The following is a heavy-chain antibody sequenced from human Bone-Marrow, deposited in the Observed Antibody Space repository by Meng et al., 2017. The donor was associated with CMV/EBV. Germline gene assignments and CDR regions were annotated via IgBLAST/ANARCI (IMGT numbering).Heavy chain of an antibody. CDR3: ASGTVTTSGPHFYYYSVDV. Sequence: SVKVSCKASGDIFTRYAFSWVRQAPGQGLEWMGGFIPVLGIANYAQKFQGRVTITADTPTTTAYMELSNLKSEDTAFYYCASGTVTTSGPHFYYYSVDVWGQGTTVTVSS. CDR2: FIPVLGIA. J-gene: IGHJ6*02. D-gene: IGHD1-1*01. V-gene: IGHV1-69*10. CDR1: GDIFTRYA.